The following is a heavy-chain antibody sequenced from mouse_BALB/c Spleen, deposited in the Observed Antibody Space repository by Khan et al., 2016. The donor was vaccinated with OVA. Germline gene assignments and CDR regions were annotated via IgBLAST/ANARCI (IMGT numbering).Heavy chain of an antibody. D-gene: IGHD1-1*01. CDR2: ISSGGSYT. J-gene: IGHJ3*01. CDR3: ARLAYYYDSEGFAY. CDR1: GFTFSTYG. Sequence: EVELVESGGDLVKPEGSLKLSCAASGFTFSTYGMSWVRQTPDKRLEWVATISSGGSYTYYPDSVKGRFTISRDNAKNTLYLQMSSLKSEDTAMFYCARLAYYYDSEGFAYWGQVTLVTVSA. V-gene: IGHV5-6*01.